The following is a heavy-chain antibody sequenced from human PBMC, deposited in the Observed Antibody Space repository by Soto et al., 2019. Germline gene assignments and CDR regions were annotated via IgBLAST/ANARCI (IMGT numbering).Heavy chain of an antibody. CDR2: ISYDGSNK. V-gene: IGHV3-30*18. D-gene: IGHD3-10*01. Sequence: QVQLVESGGGVVQPGRSLRLSCAASGFTFSSYGMHWVRQAPGKGLEWVAVISYDGSNKYYADSVKGRFTISRDNSKNTXSLEMSGLRAEDTAVYYCAKDQFRGRITMVRGLLDVWGQGTTVTVSS. CDR1: GFTFSSYG. J-gene: IGHJ6*02. CDR3: AKDQFRGRITMVRGLLDV.